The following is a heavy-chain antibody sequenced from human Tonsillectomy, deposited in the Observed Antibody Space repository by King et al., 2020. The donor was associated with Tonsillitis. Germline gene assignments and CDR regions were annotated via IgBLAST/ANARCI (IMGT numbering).Heavy chain of an antibody. CDR3: ARRDGALDYYYYGMDV. CDR1: GFTFSSYA. D-gene: IGHD4-17*01. J-gene: IGHJ6*02. CDR2: ISFDGSNK. Sequence: VQLVESGGGVVQPGRSLRLSCAASGFTFSSYAMHWVRQAPGKGLEWVAVISFDGSNKDYAASVKGRFTISRDNSTNTLSLQMNSLRTEDTAVYFCARRDGALDYYYYGMDVWGQGTTVTVSS. V-gene: IGHV3-30-3*01.